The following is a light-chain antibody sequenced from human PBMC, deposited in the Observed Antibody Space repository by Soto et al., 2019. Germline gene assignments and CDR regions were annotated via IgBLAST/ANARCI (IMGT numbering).Light chain of an antibody. J-gene: IGKJ2*01. CDR2: GAF. CDR1: QSINSE. V-gene: IGKV3-15*01. CDR3: QQGHNWPLT. Sequence: EIVMTQSPATLSLSPGERAALSCRASQSINSELAWYQQKPGQPPRLRIYGAFTRATGVPARFTGSESGSEFTLTISGLQSEDFAVYYCQQGHNWPLTFGQGTRLEI.